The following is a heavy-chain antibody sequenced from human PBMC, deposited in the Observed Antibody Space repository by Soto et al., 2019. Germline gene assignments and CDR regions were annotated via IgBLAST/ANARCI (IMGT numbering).Heavy chain of an antibody. D-gene: IGHD6-19*01. CDR2: IKSKTDGGTT. V-gene: IGHV3-15*07. J-gene: IGHJ4*02. CDR3: TPLALKYSSGWYEFSD. CDR1: GFTFSKVW. Sequence: EVQLVESGGGLVKPGGSLRLSCAASGFTFSKVWMNWVRQAPGTGLELVGRIKSKTDGGTTDYAAPVKGRSPISRDASRNTLYLQINSVKTEDTAVYYCTPLALKYSSGWYEFSDWGQGTLVTVSS.